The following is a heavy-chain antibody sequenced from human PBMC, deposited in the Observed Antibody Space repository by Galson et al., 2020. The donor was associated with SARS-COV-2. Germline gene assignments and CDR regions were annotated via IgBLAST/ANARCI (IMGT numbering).Heavy chain of an antibody. V-gene: IGHV3-74*01. CDR2: INEDGGST. D-gene: IGHD3-10*01. CDR3: VRGSGGLDY. J-gene: IGHJ4*02. Sequence: GGSLRLSCAASEFTFSNHWMHWVRQVPGKGLVWVAHINEDGGSTSYADSVTGRFTISRDNAKNTLYLQMSSLRVEDTAVYYCVRGSGGLDYWGQGTLVTISS. CDR1: EFTFSNHW.